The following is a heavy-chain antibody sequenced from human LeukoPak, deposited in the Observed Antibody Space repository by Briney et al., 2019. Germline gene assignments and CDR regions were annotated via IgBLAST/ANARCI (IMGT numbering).Heavy chain of an antibody. CDR1: GGFISDYY. Sequence: SETLSLTCIVSGGFISDYYWSWIRQPPGKGLEWIGYIYNSGSTQYNPSLKGRVTISIDTSKNQFSLKVTSLTAADTAVYYCARDQGGLWGQGTLVTVSS. V-gene: IGHV4-59*12. CDR3: ARDQGGL. CDR2: IYNSGST. D-gene: IGHD6-25*01. J-gene: IGHJ4*02.